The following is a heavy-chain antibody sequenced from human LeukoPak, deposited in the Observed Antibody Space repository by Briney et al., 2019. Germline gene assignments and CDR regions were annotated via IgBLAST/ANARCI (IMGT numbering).Heavy chain of an antibody. D-gene: IGHD3-22*01. Sequence: PSETLSLTCTVSGGSLSSSSYYWGWIRQPPGKGLEWIGSIYYSGSTYYNPSLKSRVTISVDTSKNQFSMKLSSVTAADTAVYYCARAQPPQGMIVVAYFDYWGQGTLVTVSS. CDR3: ARAQPPQGMIVVAYFDY. V-gene: IGHV4-39*01. J-gene: IGHJ4*02. CDR2: IYYSGST. CDR1: GGSLSSSSYY.